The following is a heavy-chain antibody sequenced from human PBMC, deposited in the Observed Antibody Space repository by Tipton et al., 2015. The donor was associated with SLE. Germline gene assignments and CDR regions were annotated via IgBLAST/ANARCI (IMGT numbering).Heavy chain of an antibody. CDR1: GGSINSVGYY. J-gene: IGHJ4*02. CDR2: IYTSGSP. V-gene: IGHV4-61*02. D-gene: IGHD2-2*01. Sequence: TLSLTCTVSGGSINSVGYYWSWIRQPAGQGLDGIGRIYTSGSPNYNPSLKSRVTKTLDTSKNQFSLRLNSVTAADTAVYYCVVCSPSSCSYFDYWGQGRLITVSS. CDR3: VVCSPSSCSYFDY.